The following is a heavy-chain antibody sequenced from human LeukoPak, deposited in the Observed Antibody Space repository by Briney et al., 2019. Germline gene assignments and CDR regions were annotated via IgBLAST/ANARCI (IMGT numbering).Heavy chain of an antibody. Sequence: GGSLRLSCAASGFIFSNFGMHWVRQVPGKGLEWVSGISASGGSTSYADSVRGRFTISRDNSKNTLYVQMNSLRDEDTAVYYCAEDQRWESPHYLDSWGQGTLVTVSS. D-gene: IGHD1-26*01. CDR3: AEDQRWESPHYLDS. V-gene: IGHV3-23*01. J-gene: IGHJ4*02. CDR1: GFIFSNFG. CDR2: ISASGGST.